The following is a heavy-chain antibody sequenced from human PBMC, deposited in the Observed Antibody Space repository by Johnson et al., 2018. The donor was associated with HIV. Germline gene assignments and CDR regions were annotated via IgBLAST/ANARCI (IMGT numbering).Heavy chain of an antibody. CDR1: GFTFSSYW. Sequence: VQLVESGGGLVQPGGSLRLSCAASGFTFSSYWMSWVRQAPGKGLEWVANIKQDGSEKYYVDSVKVRFTISRDNAKNSLYLQMNSLRAEDTAVYYCARELEIAQGLDAFDIWGQGTMVTVSS. D-gene: IGHD5-24*01. CDR2: IKQDGSEK. CDR3: ARELEIAQGLDAFDI. V-gene: IGHV3-7*01. J-gene: IGHJ3*02.